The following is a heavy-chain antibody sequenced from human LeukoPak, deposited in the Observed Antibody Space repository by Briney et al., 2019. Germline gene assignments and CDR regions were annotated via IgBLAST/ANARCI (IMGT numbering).Heavy chain of an antibody. J-gene: IGHJ6*03. CDR1: GGTFSSYA. D-gene: IGHD3-3*01. Sequence: GASVKVSCKASGGTFSSYAISWVRQAPGQGLEWMGGIIPIFGTANYAQKFQGRVTITADESTSTAYMELSSLRSGDTAVYYCASGNFWSGYYTVYYYYMDVWGKGTTVTVSS. CDR3: ASGNFWSGYYTVYYYYMDV. CDR2: IIPIFGTA. V-gene: IGHV1-69*13.